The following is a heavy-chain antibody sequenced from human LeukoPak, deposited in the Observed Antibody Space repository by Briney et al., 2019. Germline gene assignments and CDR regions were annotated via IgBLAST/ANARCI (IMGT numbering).Heavy chain of an antibody. Sequence: SETLSLTCAVYGGSFSGYYWSWIRQPPGKGLEWIGEINHSGSTNYNPSLKSRVTISVDTPKNQFSLKLSSVTAADTAVYYCARGVGSYGDYGVRYDAFDIWGQGTMVTVSS. CDR3: ARGVGSYGDYGVRYDAFDI. J-gene: IGHJ3*02. V-gene: IGHV4-34*01. D-gene: IGHD4-17*01. CDR2: INHSGST. CDR1: GGSFSGYY.